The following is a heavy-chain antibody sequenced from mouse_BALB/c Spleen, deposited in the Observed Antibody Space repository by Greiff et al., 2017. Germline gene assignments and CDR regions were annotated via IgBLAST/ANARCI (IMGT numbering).Heavy chain of an antibody. Sequence: EVKVVESGGGLVKPGGSLKLSCAASGFTFSDYYMYWVRQTPEKRLEWVATISDGGSYTYYPDSVKGRFTISRDNAKNNLYLQMSSLKSEDTAMYYCARVDRYDGPAWFAYWGQGTLVTVSA. CDR3: ARVDRYDGPAWFAY. CDR1: GFTFSDYY. V-gene: IGHV5-4*02. D-gene: IGHD2-14*01. J-gene: IGHJ3*01. CDR2: ISDGGSYT.